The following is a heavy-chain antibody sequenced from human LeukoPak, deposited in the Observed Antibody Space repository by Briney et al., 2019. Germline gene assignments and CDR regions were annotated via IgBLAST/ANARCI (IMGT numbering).Heavy chain of an antibody. CDR1: GASISSYY. J-gene: IGHJ4*02. CDR2: IYYSGST. Sequence: PSETLSLTCTVSGASISSYYWSWIREPPGKGLEWIGYIYYSGSTNYNPSLKSRVTISVDTSKNQFSLKLSSVTAVDTAVYYCAAGKSLYDSGNLDYWGQGTLVTVSS. V-gene: IGHV4-59*01. D-gene: IGHD3-22*01. CDR3: AAGKSLYDSGNLDY.